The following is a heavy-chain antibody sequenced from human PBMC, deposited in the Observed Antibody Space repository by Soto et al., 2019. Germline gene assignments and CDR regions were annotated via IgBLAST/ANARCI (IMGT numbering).Heavy chain of an antibody. CDR1: GGSISSGDYS. D-gene: IGHD3-3*01. J-gene: IGHJ5*02. V-gene: IGHV4-30-4*01. Sequence: TLSLTCTVSGGSISSGDYSWSCVRQSPGKGLEWIGHIYNSGITYYNPSLKSRVVISIDTSRNQFSLRLNSLTAADRAVYFCARGVTVFGLVSRFWFDPWGQGTVVTVSS. CDR3: ARGVTVFGLVSRFWFDP. CDR2: IYNSGIT.